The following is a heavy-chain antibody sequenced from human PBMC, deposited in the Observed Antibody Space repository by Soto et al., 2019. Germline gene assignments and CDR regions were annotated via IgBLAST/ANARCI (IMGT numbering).Heavy chain of an antibody. CDR1: GFTFSSYD. V-gene: IGHV3-13*01. CDR2: ISTAGNT. D-gene: IGHD6-13*01. CDR3: ARGPAAAAGTAYYGMDV. Sequence: PVGSLRLSCAASGFTFSSYDMHWVRQGTGKGLEWVSGISTAGNTYYPGSVKGRFTISRENAKNSLYLQMNSLRAGDTAVYYCARGPAAAAGTAYYGMDVWGQGTTVTVSS. J-gene: IGHJ6*02.